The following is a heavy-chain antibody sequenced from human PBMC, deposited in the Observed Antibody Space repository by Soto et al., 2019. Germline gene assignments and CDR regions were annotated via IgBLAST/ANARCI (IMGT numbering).Heavy chain of an antibody. V-gene: IGHV4-4*07. Sequence: SETLSLTCTVPGGSISTDHWSWIRQPAGKGLEWIGRTDTSGNTNYNPSLKSRVTMSVDTSKKQFSLKLTSVTAADTAVYYCARYSSNWFQTEGMDVWGQGTTVTVSS. CDR2: TDTSGNT. D-gene: IGHD6-13*01. J-gene: IGHJ6*02. CDR3: ARYSSNWFQTEGMDV. CDR1: GGSISTDH.